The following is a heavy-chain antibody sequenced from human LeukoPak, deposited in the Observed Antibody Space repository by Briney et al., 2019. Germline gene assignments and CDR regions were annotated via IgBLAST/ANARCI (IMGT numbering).Heavy chain of an antibody. V-gene: IGHV4-59*08. CDR2: IYHSGST. D-gene: IGHD5-12*01. CDR1: GDSINSYY. J-gene: IGHJ4*02. CDR3: ARYSGYDDGYDY. Sequence: PSETLSLTCTVSGDSINSYYWSWIRQPPGKGLEWIGYIYHSGSTNYNPSLRSRVTISVDTSKNQFSLKLSSVTAADTAVYYCARYSGYDDGYDYWGQGTLVTVSS.